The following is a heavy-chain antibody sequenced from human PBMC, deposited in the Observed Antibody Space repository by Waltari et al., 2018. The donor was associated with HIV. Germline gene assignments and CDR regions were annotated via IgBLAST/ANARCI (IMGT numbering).Heavy chain of an antibody. D-gene: IGHD3-16*01. CDR1: GGSISSSKW. CDR3: TSRGTREASGGMDV. CDR2: IYHSGGS. J-gene: IGHJ6*02. Sequence: QVQLQESGPGLVKPSGPLSLTCAVSGGSISSSKWWRWVRQPPRKGLEWIGEIYHSGGSYYRPSLKSRLTISVDKSKNQFSLKLRSVTAADTAVYDCTSRGTREASGGMDVWGQGTTVIVSS. V-gene: IGHV4-4*02.